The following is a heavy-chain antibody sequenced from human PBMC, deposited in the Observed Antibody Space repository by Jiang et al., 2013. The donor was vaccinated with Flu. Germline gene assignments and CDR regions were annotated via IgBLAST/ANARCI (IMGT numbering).Heavy chain of an antibody. CDR2: IYYSGST. J-gene: IGHJ4*02. CDR1: GGSISSYY. D-gene: IGHD3-9*01. V-gene: IGHV4-59*01. CDR3: ARGVLRYFDWTIHFDY. Sequence: PGLVKPSETLSLTCTVSGGSISSYYWSWIRQPPGKGLEWIGYIYYSGSTNYNPSLKSRVTISVDTSKNQFSLKLSSVTAADTAVYYCARGVLRYFDWTIHFDYWGQGTLVTVSS.